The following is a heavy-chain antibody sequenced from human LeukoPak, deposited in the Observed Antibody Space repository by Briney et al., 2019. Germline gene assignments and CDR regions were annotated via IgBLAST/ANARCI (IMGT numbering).Heavy chain of an antibody. CDR2: MNPNSGNT. V-gene: IGHV1-8*01. D-gene: IGHD6-13*01. CDR1: GYTFTSYD. J-gene: IGHJ4*02. CDR3: ARDFGPPDIAAAGHFDY. Sequence: GASVKVSCKASGYTFTSYDINWVRQATGQGLEWMGWMNPNSGNTGYAQRFQGRVTMTTDTSTSTAYMELRSLRSDDTAVYYCARDFGPPDIAAAGHFDYWGQGTLVTVSS.